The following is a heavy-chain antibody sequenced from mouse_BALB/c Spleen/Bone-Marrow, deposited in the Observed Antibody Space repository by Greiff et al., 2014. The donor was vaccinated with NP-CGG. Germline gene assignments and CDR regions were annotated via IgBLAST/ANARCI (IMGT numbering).Heavy chain of an antibody. V-gene: IGHV2-3*01. CDR2: IWGARGI. J-gene: IGHJ4*01. CDR3: AQFNLYGDAMDY. CDR1: GFSLTSYG. Sequence: VQVVESGPGLVAPAQSLSITCTVSGFSLTSYGVSWVRQPPGQGLEWLGGIWGARGINDNSAIISRQSIIKDNSKSNACLKLNSVQTDDTATYYCAQFNLYGDAMDYWGQGTSVTVSS. D-gene: IGHD1-2*01.